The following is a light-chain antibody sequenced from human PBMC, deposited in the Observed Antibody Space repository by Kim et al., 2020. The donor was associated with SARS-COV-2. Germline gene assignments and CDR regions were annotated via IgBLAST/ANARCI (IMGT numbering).Light chain of an antibody. V-gene: IGLV3-9*01. J-gene: IGLJ2*01. CDR1: NIGIKN. Sequence: SYELTQPLSVSVSLGQTARITCVVNNIGIKNVNWYHQKPGQSPVLVIYRDVDRPSGIPERFSGFTSWNTATLTITRAQAGDEADYYCPVWEHLPVFFCGG. CDR3: PVWEHLPVF. CDR2: RDV.